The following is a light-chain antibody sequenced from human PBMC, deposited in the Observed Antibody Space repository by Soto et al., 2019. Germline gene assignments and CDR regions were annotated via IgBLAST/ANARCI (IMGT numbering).Light chain of an antibody. CDR1: QSFPRNY. Sequence: EVVLTQSPAIVSLSPGERATLSCRASQSFPRNYLAWYQHKPGQPPRLLIYAVSSRATGIPDRFSGGGSGTDFTLTISGLEPEVYAVYYCQSYGTTPGPTFGQGTKVEIK. V-gene: IGKV3-20*01. CDR2: AVS. CDR3: QSYGTTPGPT. J-gene: IGKJ2*01.